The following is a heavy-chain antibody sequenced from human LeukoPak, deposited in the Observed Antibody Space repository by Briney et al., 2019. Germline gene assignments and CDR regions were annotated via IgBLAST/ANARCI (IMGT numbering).Heavy chain of an antibody. CDR1: GFTFSSYA. J-gene: IGHJ3*02. V-gene: IGHV3-7*01. CDR2: IKQDGSEK. D-gene: IGHD2-2*01. CDR3: ARDTMKDAFDI. Sequence: GGSLRLSCAASGFTFSSYAMSWVRQAPGKGLEWVANIKQDGSEKYYVDSVKGRFTISRDNAKNSLYLQMNSLRAEDTAVYYCARDTMKDAFDIWGQGTMVTVSS.